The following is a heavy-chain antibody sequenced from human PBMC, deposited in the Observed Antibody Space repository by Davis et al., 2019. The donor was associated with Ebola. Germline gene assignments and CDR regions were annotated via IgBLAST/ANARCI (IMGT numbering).Heavy chain of an antibody. CDR1: GYTFTGYY. Sequence: ASVKVSCKASGYTFTGYYMHWVRQAPGQGLEWMGWINPNSGGTNYAQKFQGWVTMTRDTSISTAYMELSRLRSDDTAVYYFARAGFGTTRGTMIVPHAFDIWGQGTMVTVSS. CDR2: INPNSGGT. D-gene: IGHD3-22*01. V-gene: IGHV1-2*04. J-gene: IGHJ3*02. CDR3: ARAGFGTTRGTMIVPHAFDI.